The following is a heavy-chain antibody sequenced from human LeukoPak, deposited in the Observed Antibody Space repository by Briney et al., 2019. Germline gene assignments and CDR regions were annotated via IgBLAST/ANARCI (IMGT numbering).Heavy chain of an antibody. CDR2: INTYNGNT. D-gene: IGHD3-22*01. CDR3: ATTRGAYDSSGYEGFDP. J-gene: IGHJ5*02. CDR1: GYTFSTYG. V-gene: IGHV1-18*04. Sequence: ASVKVSCKSSGYTFSTYGISWVRQAPGRGLEWMGWINTYNGNTKYTQKFQGRVTMTTDTSTSTAYMELSSLRSEDTAVYYCATTRGAYDSSGYEGFDPWGQGTLVTVSS.